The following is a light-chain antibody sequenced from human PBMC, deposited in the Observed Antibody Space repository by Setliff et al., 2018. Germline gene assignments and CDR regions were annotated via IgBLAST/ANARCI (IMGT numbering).Light chain of an antibody. V-gene: IGLV2-14*01. CDR3: SSYTSSSTRV. CDR1: SSDVGYYNY. J-gene: IGLJ1*01. Sequence: QSALTQPASVSGSPGQSITISCTGTSSDVGYYNYVSWYQHHPAKAPKLMIYEVSNRPSGVSNRFSGSKSGNTASLTISGLQAEDEADYYCSSYTSSSTRVFGTGTKVTVL. CDR2: EVS.